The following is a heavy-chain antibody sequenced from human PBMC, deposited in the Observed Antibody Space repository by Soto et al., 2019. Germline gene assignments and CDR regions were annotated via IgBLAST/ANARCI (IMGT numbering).Heavy chain of an antibody. J-gene: IGHJ6*02. V-gene: IGHV3-48*03. CDR2: ISSSGSTI. CDR3: AXDQEAGSFFPYYYGMDV. D-gene: IGHD6-13*01. Sequence: PGGSLRLSCATSGFTFSSYEMNWVRQAPGKGLEWVSYISSSGSTIYYADSVKGRFTISRDNAKNSLYLQMDSLRAEDTAVYYCAXDQEAGSFFPYYYGMDVWGQGTTVTVSS. CDR1: GFTFSSYE.